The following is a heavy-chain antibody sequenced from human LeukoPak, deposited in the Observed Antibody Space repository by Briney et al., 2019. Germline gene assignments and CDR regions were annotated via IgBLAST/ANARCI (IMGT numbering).Heavy chain of an antibody. V-gene: IGHV3-64D*06. CDR3: VKKIRYSSSWYVDY. Sequence: GGSLRLSCSASGFTFSSYAMHWVRQAPGKGLEYVSAISSNGGSTYYADSVKGGFTISRDNSKNTLYLQMSSLRAEDTAVYYCVKKIRYSSSWYVDYWGQGTLVTVSS. CDR1: GFTFSSYA. CDR2: ISSNGGST. D-gene: IGHD6-13*01. J-gene: IGHJ4*02.